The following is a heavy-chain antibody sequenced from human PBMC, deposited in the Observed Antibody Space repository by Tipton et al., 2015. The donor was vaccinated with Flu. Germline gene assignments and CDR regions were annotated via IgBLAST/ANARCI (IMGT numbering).Heavy chain of an antibody. J-gene: IGHJ6*02. CDR3: AKGGTVREYYYLGMDV. V-gene: IGHV3-33*06. Sequence: QLVQSGGGVVQPGRSLRLSCEASGFIFSDFGMHWVRQAPGKGLEWVAVIWHDGTYKYYADSLKGRFTISRDNTKNTLYLQMNSLTAEDTAVYYCAKGGTVREYYYLGMDVWGQGTTVTVYS. CDR2: IWHDGTYK. CDR1: GFIFSDFG. D-gene: IGHD3-10*01.